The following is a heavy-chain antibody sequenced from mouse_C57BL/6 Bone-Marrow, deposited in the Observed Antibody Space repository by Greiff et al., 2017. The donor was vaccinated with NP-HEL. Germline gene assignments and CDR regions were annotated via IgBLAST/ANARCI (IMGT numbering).Heavy chain of an antibody. CDR3: AREYYYGSSYVGTDY. CDR2: INPGSGGT. Sequence: QVQLQQSGAELVRPGTSVKVSCKASGYAFTNYLIEWVKQRPGQGLEWIGVINPGSGGTNYNEKFKGKATLTADKSSSTAYMQLSSLTSEDSAVYFCAREYYYGSSYVGTDYWGQGTTLTVSS. CDR1: GYAFTNYL. V-gene: IGHV1-54*01. J-gene: IGHJ2*01. D-gene: IGHD1-1*01.